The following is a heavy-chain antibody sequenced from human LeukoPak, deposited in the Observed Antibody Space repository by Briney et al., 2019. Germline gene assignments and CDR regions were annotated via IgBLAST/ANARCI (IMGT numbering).Heavy chain of an antibody. Sequence: GGSLRLSCAASGFTFSSYSMNWVRQAPGKGLEWVSSISSSSSYIYYADSVKGRFTISRDNAKNSLYLQMNSLRAEDTAVYYCAREGYDILTGYYKLDYWGQGTLVTVSS. CDR2: ISSSSSYI. V-gene: IGHV3-21*01. D-gene: IGHD3-9*01. CDR3: AREGYDILTGYYKLDY. CDR1: GFTFSSYS. J-gene: IGHJ4*02.